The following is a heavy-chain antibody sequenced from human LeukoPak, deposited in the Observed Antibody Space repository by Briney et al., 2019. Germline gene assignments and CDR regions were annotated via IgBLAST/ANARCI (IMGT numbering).Heavy chain of an antibody. J-gene: IGHJ6*03. CDR2: INPSGGST. V-gene: IGHV1-46*01. Sequence: ASVKVSCKASGYTFTSYYMHWVRQAPGQGLEWMGIINPSGGSTSYAQKFQGRVTMTRDTSISTAYMELSRLRSDDTAVYYCARIQPDYGDNEEYYMDVWGKGTTVTVSS. CDR1: GYTFTSYY. CDR3: ARIQPDYGDNEEYYMDV. D-gene: IGHD4-17*01.